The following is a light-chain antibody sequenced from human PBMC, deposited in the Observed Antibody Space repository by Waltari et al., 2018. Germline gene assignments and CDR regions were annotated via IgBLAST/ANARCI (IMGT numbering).Light chain of an antibody. V-gene: IGLV2-14*01. CDR3: CSFTSRSTWV. CDR1: SSDVGVYTH. J-gene: IGLJ3*02. Sequence: QSALTQPASVSGSPGQSFTIPCTGPSSDVGVYTHVSWYQQHPGKVPKLLIFDVSNRPSGVSNRFSGSKSGNTASLTISGLQAEDESDYYCCSFTSRSTWVFGGGTKLTVL. CDR2: DVS.